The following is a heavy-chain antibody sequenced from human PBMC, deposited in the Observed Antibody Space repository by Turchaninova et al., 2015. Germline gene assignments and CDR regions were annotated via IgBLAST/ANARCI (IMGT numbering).Heavy chain of an antibody. CDR2: ISYDGRSK. CDR1: GFSFISFS. Sequence: QVQLVESGGGVVQPGRSLRLTCAAAGFSFISFSMHGVRQTYVKGLEGVAIISYDGRSKSYADSVNGRFTISRDNAKNTLYLQMNSRRAEDTAVYYCVRDREKIERWYFDLWGRGTLVTVSS. J-gene: IGHJ2*01. CDR3: VRDREKIERWYFDL. D-gene: IGHD1-26*01. V-gene: IGHV3-30*19.